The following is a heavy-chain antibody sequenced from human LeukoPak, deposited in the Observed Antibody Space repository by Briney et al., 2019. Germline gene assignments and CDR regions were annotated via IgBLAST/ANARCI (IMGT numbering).Heavy chain of an antibody. CDR1: GFNFSPYG. V-gene: IGHV3-23*01. J-gene: IGHJ2*01. CDR3: AKLGTYFYFDF. CDR2: ISGSGSDT. D-gene: IGHD7-27*01. Sequence: GGSLRLSCAASGFNFSPYGMSWIRQAPGKGLEWVAGISGSGSDTYYADSVKGRFTVSRDNFKNTVDLQMNSLRADDTAVYYCAKLGTYFYFDFWGRGALVTVSS.